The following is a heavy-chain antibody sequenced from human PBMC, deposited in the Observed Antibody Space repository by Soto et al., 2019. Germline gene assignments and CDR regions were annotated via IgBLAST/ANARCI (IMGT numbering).Heavy chain of an antibody. J-gene: IGHJ4*02. CDR3: ARDERGYSSFDY. CDR2: IIPIFGTA. CDR1: GGTFSSYA. Sequence: ASVKVSCKASGGTFSSYAISWVRQAPGQGLEWMGGIIPIFGTANYAQKFQGRVTITADESTSTAYMELSSLRSEDTAVYYCARDERGYSSFDYWGQGTLVTVSS. D-gene: IGHD6-13*01. V-gene: IGHV1-69*13.